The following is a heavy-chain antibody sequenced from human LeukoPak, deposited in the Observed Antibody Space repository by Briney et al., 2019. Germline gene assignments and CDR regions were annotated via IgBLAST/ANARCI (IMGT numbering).Heavy chain of an antibody. Sequence: SETLSLTCTVSGGSISSYYWSWIRQPPGKGLEWSGYIYYSGSTNYNPSLKRRVTISVDTSKNQFSLKLSSVTAADTAVYYCARRYSGWYSFDYWGQGTLVTVSS. CDR2: IYYSGST. D-gene: IGHD6-19*01. CDR3: ARRYSGWYSFDY. J-gene: IGHJ4*02. V-gene: IGHV4-59*01. CDR1: GGSISSYY.